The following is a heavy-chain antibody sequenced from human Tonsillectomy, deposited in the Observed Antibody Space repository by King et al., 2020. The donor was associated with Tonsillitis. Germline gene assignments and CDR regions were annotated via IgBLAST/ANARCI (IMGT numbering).Heavy chain of an antibody. Sequence: QLVQSGAEMKKPGASVKISCKPSGYTFRNYGLGWVRQAPGQGLEWMGWISPYDGKTKYVQKVQGRVIMTTDTSTRTAYMELRSLRSDDTAVYYCARDRSNSDSSGYPYWGQGTLVTVSA. V-gene: IGHV1-18*01. J-gene: IGHJ4*02. D-gene: IGHD3-22*01. CDR1: GYTFRNYG. CDR2: ISPYDGKT. CDR3: ARDRSNSDSSGYPY.